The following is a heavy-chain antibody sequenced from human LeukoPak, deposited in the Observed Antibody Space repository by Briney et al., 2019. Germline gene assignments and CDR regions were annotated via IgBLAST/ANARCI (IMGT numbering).Heavy chain of an antibody. J-gene: IGHJ4*02. V-gene: IGHV3-23*01. D-gene: IGHD1-26*01. CDR3: AKGKLFVSIVGATDPNFDY. CDR1: GFTINTYA. CDR2: ISGSGGST. Sequence: GGSLRLSCAASGFTINTYAMSWVRQAPGKGLEWVSAISGSGGSTYYADSVKGRFTISRANSKNTLYLQMNSLRAEDTDVYYCAKGKLFVSIVGATDPNFDYWGQGTLVTVSS.